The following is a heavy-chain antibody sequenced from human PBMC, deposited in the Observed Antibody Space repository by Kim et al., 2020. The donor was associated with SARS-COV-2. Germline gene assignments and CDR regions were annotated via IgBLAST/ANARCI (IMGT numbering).Heavy chain of an antibody. J-gene: IGHJ4*02. CDR3: ARRRGSSWHDY. CDR2: IYSDDTT. V-gene: IGHV3-53*04. CDR1: GFTVSSNY. Sequence: GGSLRLSCAVSGFTVSSNYLSWVRQAPGKGLEWVSVIYSDDTTYMADSVQGRFTMSRQTFKNTVYLQMNSLRPDDTAVYYCARRRGSSWHDYWGQGTLVTVSS. D-gene: IGHD6-13*01.